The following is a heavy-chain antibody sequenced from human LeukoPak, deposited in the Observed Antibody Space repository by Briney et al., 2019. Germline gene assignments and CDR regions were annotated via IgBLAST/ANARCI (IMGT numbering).Heavy chain of an antibody. CDR3: ARSRGWYWDAFDI. Sequence: PGGSLRLSCAASGFTFSSYAMSWVRQAPGKGLEWVSAISGSGGSTYYADSVKGRFTISRDNSKNTLYLQMNSLRAEDTAVYYCARSRGWYWDAFDIWGQGTMVTVSS. V-gene: IGHV3-23*01. J-gene: IGHJ3*02. CDR1: GFTFSSYA. D-gene: IGHD6-19*01. CDR2: ISGSGGST.